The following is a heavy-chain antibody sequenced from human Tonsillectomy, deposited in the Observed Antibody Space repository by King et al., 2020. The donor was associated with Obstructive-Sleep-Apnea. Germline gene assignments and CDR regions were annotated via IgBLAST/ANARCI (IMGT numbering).Heavy chain of an antibody. V-gene: IGHV3-49*03. CDR3: TSYCSGGSCSVFYNYGMDV. Sequence: VQLVESGGGLVQPGRSLRLSCTASGLTFGDYTMSWFRQAPGKGLEWVGLIRSKGYGGTTEYAASVKGRFTISTDDSKTIAYLQMNSLKTEDTAVYYCTSYCSGGSCSVFYNYGMDVWGQGTTVTVSS. D-gene: IGHD2-15*01. CDR1: GLTFGDYT. CDR2: IRSKGYGGTT. J-gene: IGHJ6*02.